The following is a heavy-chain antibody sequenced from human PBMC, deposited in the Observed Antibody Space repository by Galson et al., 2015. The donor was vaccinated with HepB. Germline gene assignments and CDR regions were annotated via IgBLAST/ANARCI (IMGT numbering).Heavy chain of an antibody. Sequence: SVKVSCKASGGTFSTYAIIWVRQAPGQGLEWMGGIIPIFDTANYAQEFQGRVTITADESTSTAYMELSSLRSEDTAVYYCAYYGSGSAEYFHNWDQGTLVIVSS. D-gene: IGHD3-10*01. J-gene: IGHJ1*01. CDR3: AYYGSGSAEYFHN. CDR1: GGTFSTYA. CDR2: IIPIFDTA. V-gene: IGHV1-69*13.